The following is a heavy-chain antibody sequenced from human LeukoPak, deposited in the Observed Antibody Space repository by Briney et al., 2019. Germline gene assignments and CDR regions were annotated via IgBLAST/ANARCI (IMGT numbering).Heavy chain of an antibody. V-gene: IGHV3-53*01. CDR1: GFIVSSDY. CDR3: ARRTTGSPYDY. J-gene: IGHJ4*02. D-gene: IGHD1-1*01. Sequence: PGGSLRLSCAASGFIVSSDYIGWVRQAPGKGLEWVSVIYSGGSTYYADSVKGRFTISRDNSKNTVYLQMNSLRPEDTAVYYCARRTTGSPYDYWGQGTLVTVSS. CDR2: IYSGGST.